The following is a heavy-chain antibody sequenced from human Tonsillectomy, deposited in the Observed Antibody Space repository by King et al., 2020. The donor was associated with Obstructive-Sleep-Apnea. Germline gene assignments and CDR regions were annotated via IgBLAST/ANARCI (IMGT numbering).Heavy chain of an antibody. V-gene: IGHV3-30*04. CDR3: AREYYGSGTDAFDL. CDR1: GFIFSSYA. J-gene: IGHJ3*01. CDR2: VVDDGGNK. D-gene: IGHD3-10*01. Sequence: VQLVESGGGVVQPGRSLRLSCEASGFIFSSYAMHWVRQTPGKGLSWVAVVVDDGGNKDYADSLKGRFTISRVNSESTMYLQMNNLRPEDTAIYYCAREYYGSGTDAFDLWGQGTMVTVSS.